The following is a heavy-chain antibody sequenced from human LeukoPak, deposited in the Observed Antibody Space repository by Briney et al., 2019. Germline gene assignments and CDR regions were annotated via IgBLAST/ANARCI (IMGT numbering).Heavy chain of an antibody. V-gene: IGHV1-18*01. CDR3: ARDGIVVVPAAIRAYDAFDI. D-gene: IGHD2-2*01. CDR2: ISAYNGNT. J-gene: IGHJ3*02. CDR1: GYTFTSYG. Sequence: GASVKVSCKASGYTFTSYGISWVRQAPGQGLEWMGWISAYNGNTNYAQKLQGRVTMTTDTSKSTAYMELRSLRSDDTAVYYCARDGIVVVPAAIRAYDAFDIWGQGTMVTVSS.